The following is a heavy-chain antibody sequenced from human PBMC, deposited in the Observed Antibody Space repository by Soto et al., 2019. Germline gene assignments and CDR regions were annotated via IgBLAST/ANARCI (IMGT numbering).Heavy chain of an antibody. J-gene: IGHJ6*02. CDR3: ARGLRGAYGMDV. CDR1: GFTCTDYW. CDR2: IKGEETTT. V-gene: IGHV3-74*01. Sequence: EVQLVESGGGLVQPGGSLRLSCAASGFTCTDYWVHWVRQPPGKGLVWVARIKGEETTTNYADSVEGRFTISRDNARNTVYLQINSLRAEDTAMYFCARGLRGAYGMDVWGQGTTVTVSS. D-gene: IGHD2-21*02.